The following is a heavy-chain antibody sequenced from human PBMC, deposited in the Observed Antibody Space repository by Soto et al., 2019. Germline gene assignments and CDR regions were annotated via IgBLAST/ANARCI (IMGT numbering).Heavy chain of an antibody. D-gene: IGHD3-10*01. J-gene: IGHJ4*02. CDR3: ARDRITMVRGVIGY. CDR1: GFTFSSYW. V-gene: IGHV3-7*01. CDR2: IKQDGSEK. Sequence: EVQLVESGGGLVQPGGSLRLSCAASGFTFSSYWMSWVRQAPGKGLEWVANIKQDGSEKYYVDSVKGRFTISRDNAKNSLYLQMNSLRAEDTAVYYSARDRITMVRGVIGYWGQGTLVTVSS.